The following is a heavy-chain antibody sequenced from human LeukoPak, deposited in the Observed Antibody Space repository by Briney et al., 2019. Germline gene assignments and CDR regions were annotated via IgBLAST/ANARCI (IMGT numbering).Heavy chain of an antibody. CDR1: GFTFSSYA. V-gene: IGHV3-30-3*01. D-gene: IGHD3-10*01. J-gene: IGHJ4*02. CDR2: ISYDGGNK. CDR3: ARDPYGSGSAGIY. Sequence: GSLRLSCAASGFTFSSYAMHWVRQAPGKGLEWVAVISYDGGNKYYADSVKGRFTISRDNSKNTLYLQMNSLRAEDTAVYYCARDPYGSGSAGIYWGQGTLVTVSS.